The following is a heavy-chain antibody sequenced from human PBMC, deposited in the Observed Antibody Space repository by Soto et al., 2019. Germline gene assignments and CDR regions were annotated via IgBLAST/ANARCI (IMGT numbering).Heavy chain of an antibody. D-gene: IGHD3-9*01. Sequence: PGGSLRLSCAASGFTFSNAWMNWVRQAPGKGLEWVGRIKSKTDGGTTDYAAPVKGRFTISRDDSKNTLYLQMNSLKTEDTAVYYCRGDILTGPDDAFDIWGQGKMVTVS. CDR3: RGDILTGPDDAFDI. CDR1: GFTFSNAW. J-gene: IGHJ3*02. V-gene: IGHV3-15*07. CDR2: IKSKTDGGTT.